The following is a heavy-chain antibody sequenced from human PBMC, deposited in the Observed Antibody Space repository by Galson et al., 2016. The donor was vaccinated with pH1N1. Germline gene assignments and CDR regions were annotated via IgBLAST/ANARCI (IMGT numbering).Heavy chain of an antibody. V-gene: IGHV1-3*04. J-gene: IGHJ4*02. Sequence: SVKVSCKASGYTFTSYAIHWVRQAPGQRLEWMGWINTGSGYTKYSQKFHDRITITKDTSASTVYLELSNLRSEDTAVYYCGRDGLTMITFGVPGNYFDYWGQGTLVTVSS. CDR1: GYTFTSYA. CDR3: GRDGLTMITFGVPGNYFDY. CDR2: INTGSGYT. D-gene: IGHD3-16*01.